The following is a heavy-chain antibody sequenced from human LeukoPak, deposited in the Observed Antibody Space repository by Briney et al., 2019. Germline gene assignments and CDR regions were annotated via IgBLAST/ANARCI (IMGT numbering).Heavy chain of an antibody. Sequence: GGSLRLSCAASGFTFSSYTMNWVRQAPGKGLEWISYISTSSSTIYYADSVKGRFTISRDNAKDLLYLHMNSLRDEDTAVYYCAPDRWFGFDYWGQGTLVTVSS. J-gene: IGHJ4*02. CDR3: APDRWFGFDY. V-gene: IGHV3-48*02. CDR2: ISTSSSTI. D-gene: IGHD3-10*01. CDR1: GFTFSSYT.